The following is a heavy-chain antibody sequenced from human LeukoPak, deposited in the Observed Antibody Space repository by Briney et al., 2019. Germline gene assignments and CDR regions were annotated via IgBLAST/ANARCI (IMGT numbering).Heavy chain of an antibody. Sequence: SEALSLTCTVSGDSISSRSYYWGWIRQPPGKGLAWIGSIYYSGGTYYNPSLRSRVTISVDTSKNHFSLKLNSVTAADTAVYYCARVDTAMAIDYWGQGTLVTVSS. CDR2: IYYSGGT. V-gene: IGHV4-39*02. D-gene: IGHD5-18*01. CDR1: GDSISSRSYY. J-gene: IGHJ4*02. CDR3: ARVDTAMAIDY.